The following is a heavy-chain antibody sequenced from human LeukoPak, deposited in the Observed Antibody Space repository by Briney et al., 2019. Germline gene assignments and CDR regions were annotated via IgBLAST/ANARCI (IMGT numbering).Heavy chain of an antibody. D-gene: IGHD3-22*01. V-gene: IGHV3-9*01. Sequence: GGSLRLSCAASGFTFDDYAMHWVRQAPGKGLEWVSGISWNSGSIGYADSVKGRFTISRDNAKNSLYLQMNSLRAEDTALYYCAKDPLTYYYDSSGYLGGFDIWGQGTMVTVSS. CDR3: AKDPLTYYYDSSGYLGGFDI. J-gene: IGHJ3*02. CDR1: GFTFDDYA. CDR2: ISWNSGSI.